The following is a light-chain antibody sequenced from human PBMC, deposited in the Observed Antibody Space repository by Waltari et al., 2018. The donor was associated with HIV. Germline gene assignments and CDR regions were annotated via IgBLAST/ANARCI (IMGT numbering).Light chain of an antibody. J-gene: IGLJ2*01. CDR3: AAWDDSLNGPV. CDR1: SSNIGSNT. Sequence: QSVLTQPPSASGTPGQRVTISCSGSSSNIGSNTVNWYQQLPGTAPKLLSYSNNQRPSGVPVRFSGSKSGTSASRAISGLQSEDEADYYCAAWDDSLNGPVFGGGTKLTVL. V-gene: IGLV1-44*01. CDR2: SNN.